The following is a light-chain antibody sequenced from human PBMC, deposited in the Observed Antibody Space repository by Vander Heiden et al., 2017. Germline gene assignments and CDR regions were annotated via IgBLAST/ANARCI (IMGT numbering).Light chain of an antibody. CDR2: WAS. Sequence: DIVMTQSPDSLAVSLGERATINCKSSQSVLYSAKNKNYLAWYQQKPGQPPKLLIYWASTRESGVPDRFSGSGSGTDFTLTISSLQAEDVAVYYCQQYYSTPFTFGLGTKVDIK. CDR1: QSVLYSAKNKNY. J-gene: IGKJ3*01. CDR3: QQYYSTPFT. V-gene: IGKV4-1*01.